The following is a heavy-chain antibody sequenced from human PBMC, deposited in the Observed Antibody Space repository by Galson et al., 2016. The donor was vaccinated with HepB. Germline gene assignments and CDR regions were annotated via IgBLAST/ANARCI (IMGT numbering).Heavy chain of an antibody. D-gene: IGHD3-16*01. V-gene: IGHV4-31*03. CDR3: ARDTSLGGIDS. Sequence: TLSLTCSVSGGSITDANVHWTWIRHHPRKGLEWLGHILYTGTTYHNPSLKSRVFISVDTAKNQFSLRVTSVNVTDTGIYYCARDTSLGGIDSWGQGTLVTVSS. CDR1: GGSITDANVH. J-gene: IGHJ5*01. CDR2: ILYTGTT.